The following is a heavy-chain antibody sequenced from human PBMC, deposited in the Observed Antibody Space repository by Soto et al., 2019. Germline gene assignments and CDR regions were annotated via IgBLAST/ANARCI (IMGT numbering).Heavy chain of an antibody. V-gene: IGHV3-23*01. Sequence: GGSLRLSCAASGCTFSSYAMSWVRQAPWKGLEWVSAISGSGGSTYYADSVKGRFTISRDNSKNTLYLQMNSLRAEDTAVYYCAKGPPGVSGYFDYWGQGTLVTVSS. CDR1: GCTFSSYA. D-gene: IGHD3-10*01. CDR2: ISGSGGST. CDR3: AKGPPGVSGYFDY. J-gene: IGHJ4*02.